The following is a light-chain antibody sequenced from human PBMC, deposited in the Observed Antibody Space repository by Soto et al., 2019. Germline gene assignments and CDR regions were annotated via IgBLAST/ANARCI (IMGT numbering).Light chain of an antibody. CDR1: QSVASRN. Sequence: EIVLTQSPGTLSLSPGERATLSCRASQSVASRNLAWYQSKSGQASRLLIYETSHRAPGTPARFSGSGSGTDFTLTISSLEAEDFALYFCQHRSSWPPTFGGGTKVDIK. J-gene: IGKJ4*01. CDR3: QHRSSWPPT. V-gene: IGKV3-11*01. CDR2: ETS.